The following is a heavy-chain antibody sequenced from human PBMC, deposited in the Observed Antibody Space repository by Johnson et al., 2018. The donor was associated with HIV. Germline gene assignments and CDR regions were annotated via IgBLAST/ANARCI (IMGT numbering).Heavy chain of an antibody. D-gene: IGHD6-6*01. J-gene: IGHJ3*02. Sequence: EVQLVESGGGLVQPGGSLRLSCAASGFSVSSYYMSWVRQAPGKGLEWVSSIYSGDNKYFADSVKGRFTISRDNAKNSLYLQMNSLRAEDTALYYCARDGAARPRNDAFDIWGQGTRVTVSS. CDR3: ARDGAARPRNDAFDI. V-gene: IGHV3-66*01. CDR2: IYSGDNK. CDR1: GFSVSSYY.